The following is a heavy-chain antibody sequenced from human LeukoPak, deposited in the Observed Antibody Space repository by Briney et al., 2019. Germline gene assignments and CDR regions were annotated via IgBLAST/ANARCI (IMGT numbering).Heavy chain of an antibody. CDR1: GYTFTSYY. J-gene: IGHJ4*02. V-gene: IGHV1-46*01. CDR3: ARGGYYDSSGYYSAFDY. D-gene: IGHD3-22*01. Sequence: AASVKVSCKASGYTFTSYYMHWVRQAPGQGLEWMGIINPSGGSTSYAQKFQGRVTMTRDMSTSTVYMELSSLRSEDTAVYYCARGGYYDSSGYYSAFDYWGQGTLVTVSS. CDR2: INPSGGST.